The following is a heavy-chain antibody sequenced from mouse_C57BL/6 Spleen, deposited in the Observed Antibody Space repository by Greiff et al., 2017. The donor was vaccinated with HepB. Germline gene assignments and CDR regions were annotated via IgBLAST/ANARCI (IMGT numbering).Heavy chain of an antibody. J-gene: IGHJ2*01. Sequence: QVHVKQSGAELARPGASVKMSCKASGYTFTSYTMHWVKQRPGQGLEWIGYINPSSGYTKYNQKFKDKATLTADKSSSTAYMQLSSLTSEDSAVYYCASGMVTTGCDYWGQGTTLTVSS. V-gene: IGHV1-4*01. CDR1: GYTFTSYT. CDR3: ASGMVTTGCDY. CDR2: INPSSGYT. D-gene: IGHD2-2*01.